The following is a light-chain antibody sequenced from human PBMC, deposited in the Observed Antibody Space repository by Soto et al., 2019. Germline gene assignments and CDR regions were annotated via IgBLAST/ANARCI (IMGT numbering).Light chain of an antibody. J-gene: IGLJ2*01. V-gene: IGLV1-47*02. CDR3: AAWDDSPTTYVL. CDR1: STNIGNNY. Sequence: QSVLTQPPSVSGTPGQRVTISCSGGSTNIGNNYVYWYQHLPGAPPKLVIFSNNQRPPGVPDRFSGFKSGTAASLAIRGLRPEDEGDYYCAAWDDSPTTYVLIGGGTQLTVL. CDR2: SNN.